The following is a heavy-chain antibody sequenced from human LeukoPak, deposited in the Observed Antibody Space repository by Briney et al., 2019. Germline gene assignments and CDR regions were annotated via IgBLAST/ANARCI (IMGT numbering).Heavy chain of an antibody. Sequence: PSETLSLTCSVSGVSISAYFWSWIRQPAGKGLEWIGRIYPGESIYASENTNYNPSLKSRVSMSGDTSKNQVSLKLRSVTAADTAVYYCARDPTTVTTIFDSWGQGTLVTVSS. CDR2: IYPGESIYASENT. CDR3: ARDPTTVTTIFDS. J-gene: IGHJ4*02. V-gene: IGHV4-4*07. CDR1: GVSISAYF. D-gene: IGHD4-17*01.